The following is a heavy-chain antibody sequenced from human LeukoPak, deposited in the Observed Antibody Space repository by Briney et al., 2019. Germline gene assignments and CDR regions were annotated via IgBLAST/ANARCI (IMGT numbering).Heavy chain of an antibody. CDR2: ISAYNGNT. V-gene: IGHV1-18*01. CDR3: AADVRGGYYDSDRAGL. CDR1: GYTFTSYG. J-gene: IGHJ4*02. D-gene: IGHD3-22*01. Sequence: GASVKVSCKASGYTFTSYGISWVRQVPGQGLEWMGWISAYNGNTNYAQKFQERVTITRDMSTSTAYMELSSLRSEDTAVYYCAADVRGGYYDSDRAGLWGQGTLVTVSS.